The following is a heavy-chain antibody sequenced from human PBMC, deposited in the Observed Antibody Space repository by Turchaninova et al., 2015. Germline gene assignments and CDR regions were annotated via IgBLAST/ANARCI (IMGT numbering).Heavy chain of an antibody. V-gene: IGHV5-51*01. CDR2: IYPGDSET. CDR1: GYSFTSYW. D-gene: IGHD5-24*01. J-gene: IGHJ4*02. Sequence: EVQLVPSGAAVKTPGESLKISSKGSGYSFTSYWIGRGPQMPWKGLEWMGIIYPGDSETRYSPAFQGQVTISADKSISTAYLQWSSLKASDTAMYYCARLGNGYDYWGQGTLVTVSS. CDR3: ARLGNGYDY.